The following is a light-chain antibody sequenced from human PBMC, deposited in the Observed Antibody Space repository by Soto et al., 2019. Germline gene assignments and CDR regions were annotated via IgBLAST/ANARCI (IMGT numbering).Light chain of an antibody. CDR2: AAS. CDR3: QKYSSVPV. Sequence: DIQMTQSPTSLSASVGDRVTITCRASQDIRNFVAWYQQKPGKAPKLLIYAASTLQSGVPSRFSGSGSGTDFTLTINILQPEDGATYSCQKYSSVPVFGPGTKVEIQ. CDR1: QDIRNF. V-gene: IGKV1-27*01. J-gene: IGKJ3*01.